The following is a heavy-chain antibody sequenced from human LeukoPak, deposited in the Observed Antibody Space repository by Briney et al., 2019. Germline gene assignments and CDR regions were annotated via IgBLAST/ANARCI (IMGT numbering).Heavy chain of an antibody. D-gene: IGHD3-9*01. CDR2: IIPIFGAA. V-gene: IGHV1-69*13. Sequence: SLKVSCKASGGTFSSYAISWVRQAPGQGLEWMGRIIPIFGAANYAQKFQGRVTITADESTSTAYVELSSLRSEDTAVYYCARDPDYDILTGYQIAYYYGMDVWGQGTTVTVSS. CDR1: GGTFSSYA. CDR3: ARDPDYDILTGYQIAYYYGMDV. J-gene: IGHJ6*02.